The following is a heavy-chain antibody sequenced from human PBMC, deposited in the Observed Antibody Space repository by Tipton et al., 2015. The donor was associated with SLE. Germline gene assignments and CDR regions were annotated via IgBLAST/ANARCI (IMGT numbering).Heavy chain of an antibody. Sequence: SLRLSCAASGFTVSSNYMSWVRQAPGKGLEWVSYISSSGSTVCYADSVKGRFTISRDNAKNSLYLQMNSLRAEDTAVYYCARDGEGGATPFDYWGQGTLVTVSS. CDR2: ISSSGSTV. CDR3: ARDGEGGATPFDY. D-gene: IGHD1-26*01. V-gene: IGHV3-11*04. CDR1: GFTVSSNY. J-gene: IGHJ4*02.